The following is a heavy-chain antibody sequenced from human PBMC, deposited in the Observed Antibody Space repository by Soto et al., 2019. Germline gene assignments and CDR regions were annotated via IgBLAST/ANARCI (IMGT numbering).Heavy chain of an antibody. J-gene: IGHJ5*02. V-gene: IGHV4-59*01. CDR2: IYYSGST. CDR3: ARVVVVPAAFDP. D-gene: IGHD2-2*01. CDR1: GGSISSYY. Sequence: QVQLQESGPGLVKPSETLSLTCTVSGGSISSYYWSWIRQPPGKGLEWIGYIYYSGSTNYNPSLKSRVTISVDTSKNQFSLKLSSVTAADTAVYYCARVVVVPAAFDPWGQGTLVTVSS.